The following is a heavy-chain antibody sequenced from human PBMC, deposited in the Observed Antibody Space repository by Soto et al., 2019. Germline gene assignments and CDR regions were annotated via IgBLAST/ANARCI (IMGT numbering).Heavy chain of an antibody. V-gene: IGHV3-30*18. CDR3: AKDALSYGMDV. J-gene: IGHJ6*02. CDR1: GSTFSSYG. D-gene: IGHD3-16*01. CDR2: ISYDGSNR. Sequence: GGSLRLSCAASGSTFSSYGMHWVRQAPGKGLEWVAVISYDGSNRYYADSVKGRFTISRDNSKNTLYLQMNSLRAEDAAVYYCAKDALSYGMDVWGQGTTVTVSS.